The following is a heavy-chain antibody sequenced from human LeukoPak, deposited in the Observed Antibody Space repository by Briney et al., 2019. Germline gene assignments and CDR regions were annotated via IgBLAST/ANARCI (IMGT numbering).Heavy chain of an antibody. CDR2: IYYSGST. D-gene: IGHD3-10*01. Sequence: PSETLSLTCTVSGGSISSYYWSWIRQPPGKGLEWIGYIYYSGSTNYNPSLKSRVTISVDTSKNQFSLKLSSVTAADTAVYYCASSWGSGSYYKHYYYGMDVWGQGTTVTVSS. J-gene: IGHJ6*02. CDR1: GGSISSYY. CDR3: ASSWGSGSYYKHYYYGMDV. V-gene: IGHV4-59*08.